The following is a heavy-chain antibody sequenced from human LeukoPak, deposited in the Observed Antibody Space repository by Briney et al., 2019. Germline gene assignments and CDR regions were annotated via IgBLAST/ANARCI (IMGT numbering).Heavy chain of an antibody. J-gene: IGHJ4*02. CDR3: ARSPGGSYYGSGSSYFDY. Sequence: GGSLRLSCAASGFTFSSHAMSWVPQGPGKGLEWVSGISGSGDNTGYADSVKGRFTISRDNSKNTLYLQMNSLRAEDTAVYYCARSPGGSYYGSGSSYFDYWGQGTLVTVSS. V-gene: IGHV3-23*01. D-gene: IGHD3-10*01. CDR2: ISGSGDNT. CDR1: GFTFSSHA.